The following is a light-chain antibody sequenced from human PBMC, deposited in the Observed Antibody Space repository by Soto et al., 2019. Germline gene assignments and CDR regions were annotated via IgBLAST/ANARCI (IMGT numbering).Light chain of an antibody. CDR2: DAS. V-gene: IGKV3-11*01. CDR1: QSVSSY. J-gene: IGKJ4*01. Sequence: EVVLTQSPATLSLSPGERATLSCRASQSVSSYLAWFQRTPGQAPRLRICDASNRATGIPARFSGSGSGTDFTLTISSLAPEDFAVYYLQQHSNWPGLTFGGGTKVEIK. CDR3: QQHSNWPGLT.